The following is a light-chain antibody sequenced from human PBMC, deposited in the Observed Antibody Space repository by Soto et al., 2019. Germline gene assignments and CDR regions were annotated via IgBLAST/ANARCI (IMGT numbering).Light chain of an antibody. Sequence: EIVLTQSPATLSLSPGERATLSCRASQSVSSYLAWYQQKPGQAPRLLIYDASNRATGIPARFSGSGSGTDFTLTISSLEPEDFATYYCQQYNNWPLTFGGGTKV. J-gene: IGKJ4*01. CDR1: QSVSSY. CDR2: DAS. CDR3: QQYNNWPLT. V-gene: IGKV3-11*01.